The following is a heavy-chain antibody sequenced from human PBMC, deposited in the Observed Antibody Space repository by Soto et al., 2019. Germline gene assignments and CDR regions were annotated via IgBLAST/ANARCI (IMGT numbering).Heavy chain of an antibody. J-gene: IGHJ4*02. CDR1: GGSISSYY. V-gene: IGHV4-59*08. Sequence: SETLSLTCTVSGGSISSYYLSWIRQPPGRGLEWIGYIYYSGSTNYNPSLKSRVTISVDTSKNQFSLKLSSVTAADTAVYYCARQTSGAWTFDYWGQGTLVTVSS. CDR2: IYYSGST. CDR3: ARQTSGAWTFDY. D-gene: IGHD3-3*01.